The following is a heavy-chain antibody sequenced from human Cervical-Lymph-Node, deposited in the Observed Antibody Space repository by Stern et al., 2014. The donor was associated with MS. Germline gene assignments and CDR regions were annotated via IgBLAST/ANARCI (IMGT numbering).Heavy chain of an antibody. J-gene: IGHJ6*02. CDR2: IYYSGST. D-gene: IGHD6-6*01. Sequence: VQLVESGPGLVKPSQTLSLTCTVSGGSISSGGYYWSWIRQHPGKGLEWIGYIYYSGSTYCNPSLKSLVTISVDTSKNQFSLKLSSVTAADTAVYYCARGSSSSVGMDVWGQGTTVTVSS. CDR1: GGSISSGGYY. CDR3: ARGSSSSVGMDV. V-gene: IGHV4-31*01.